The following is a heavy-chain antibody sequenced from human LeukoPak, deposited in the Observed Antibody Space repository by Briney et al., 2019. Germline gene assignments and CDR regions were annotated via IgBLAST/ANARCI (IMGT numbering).Heavy chain of an antibody. CDR1: GFTFSTNA. J-gene: IGHJ5*02. V-gene: IGHV3-23*01. D-gene: IGHD5-24*01. CDR2: ISDDGGST. CDR3: VEERWYS. Sequence: GGSLRLSCATSGFTFSTNAMSWVRQAPGKGLEWVSAISDDGGSTYYADSVKGRFTISRDNSKNTLYLQMRSLRADDTAVYYCVEERWYSWGQGTLVTVSS.